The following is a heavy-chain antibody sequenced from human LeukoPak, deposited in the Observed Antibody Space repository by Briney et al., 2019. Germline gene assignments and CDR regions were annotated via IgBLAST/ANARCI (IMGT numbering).Heavy chain of an antibody. CDR2: INPSGGIT. CDR1: GYTFTGYY. D-gene: IGHD4-23*01. Sequence: GASVKVSCKASGYTFTGYYLHWVRQAPGHGLEWMGIINPSGGITSYAQKFQGRVTMTRDTSTSTVYMELSSLRSEDTAVYFCARDPFLNFGGNTPYFDYWGQGTLVTVSS. J-gene: IGHJ4*02. CDR3: ARDPFLNFGGNTPYFDY. V-gene: IGHV1-46*01.